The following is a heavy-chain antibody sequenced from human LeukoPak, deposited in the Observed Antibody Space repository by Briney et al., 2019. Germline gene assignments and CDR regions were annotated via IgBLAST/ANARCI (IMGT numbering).Heavy chain of an antibody. D-gene: IGHD5-18*01. CDR2: IRYDGSNK. V-gene: IGHV3-30*02. Sequence: GGSLRLSCAASGFTFSSYGMHRVRQAPGKGLEWVAFIRYDGSNKYYADSVKGRFTISRDNSKNTLYLQMNSLRAEDTAVYYCAIQLWLLSSFDYWGQGTLVTVSS. CDR3: AIQLWLLSSFDY. CDR1: GFTFSSYG. J-gene: IGHJ4*02.